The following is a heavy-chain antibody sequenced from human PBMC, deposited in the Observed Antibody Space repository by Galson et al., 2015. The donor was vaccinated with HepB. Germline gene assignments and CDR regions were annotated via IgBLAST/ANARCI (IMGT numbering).Heavy chain of an antibody. CDR3: ARVQLWDYGMDV. V-gene: IGHV3-48*02. J-gene: IGHJ6*02. Sequence: SLRLSCAASGFTFSSHSMNWVRQAPGKGLEWVSYISSSSSTIYYADSVKGRFTISRDNAKNSLYLQMNSLRDEDTAVYYCARVQLWDYGMDVWGQGTTVTVSS. CDR1: GFTFSSHS. D-gene: IGHD5-18*01. CDR2: ISSSSSTI.